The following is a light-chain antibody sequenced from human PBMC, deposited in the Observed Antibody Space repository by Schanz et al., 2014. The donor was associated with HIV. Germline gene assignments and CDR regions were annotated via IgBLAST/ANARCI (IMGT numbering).Light chain of an antibody. CDR3: QSYDSSLSVVV. Sequence: QSVLTQPPSVSGAPGQRVTISCTGSSSNIGPGYDVYWYQHLPGTAPKLLIYGNSHRPSGVPDRFSGSKSGTSASLAITGLQADDEADYYCQSYDSSLSVVVFGGGTKLTVL. V-gene: IGLV1-40*01. CDR1: SSNIGPGYD. CDR2: GNS. J-gene: IGLJ2*01.